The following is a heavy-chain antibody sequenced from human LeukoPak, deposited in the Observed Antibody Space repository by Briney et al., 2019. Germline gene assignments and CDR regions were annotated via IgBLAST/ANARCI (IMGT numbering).Heavy chain of an antibody. J-gene: IGHJ5*02. CDR1: GGSFSGYY. CDR3: VRERAGYCSGGSCYSGWFDP. CDR2: INHSGST. Sequence: PETLSLTCAVYGGSFSGYYWSWIRQPPGKGLEWIGEINHSGSTNYNPSLKSRVTISVDTSKNQFSLKLSSVTAADTAVYYCVRERAGYCSGGSCYSGWFDPWGQGTLVTVSS. V-gene: IGHV4-34*01. D-gene: IGHD2-15*01.